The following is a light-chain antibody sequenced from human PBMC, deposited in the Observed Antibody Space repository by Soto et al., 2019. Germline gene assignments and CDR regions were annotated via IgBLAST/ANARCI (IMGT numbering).Light chain of an antibody. V-gene: IGKV1-27*01. J-gene: IGKJ2*01. CDR1: QGISNY. CDR3: QRCNRGPPYT. Sequence: DIQMTQSPSSLSASVGDRVTITCRASQGISNYLAWYQQKPGKVPKLLIYAASTLQSGGPSRFSGSGSGTDFTLTISSLQPEDVATYYCQRCNRGPPYTFGQGTKVEIK. CDR2: AAS.